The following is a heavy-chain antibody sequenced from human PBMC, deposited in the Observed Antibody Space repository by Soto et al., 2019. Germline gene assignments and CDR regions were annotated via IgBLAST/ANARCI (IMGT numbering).Heavy chain of an antibody. CDR3: ATLPLLNYYDSSGSNPAFDY. D-gene: IGHD3-22*01. J-gene: IGHJ4*02. CDR2: IIPIFGTA. CDR1: GGTFSSYA. Sequence: ASVKVSCKASGGTFSSYAISWVRQAPGQGLEWMGGIIPIFGTANYAQKNQGRVTITADESTSTAYMELSSLRSEDTAVYYCATLPLLNYYDSSGSNPAFDYWGQGTLVTDSS. V-gene: IGHV1-69*13.